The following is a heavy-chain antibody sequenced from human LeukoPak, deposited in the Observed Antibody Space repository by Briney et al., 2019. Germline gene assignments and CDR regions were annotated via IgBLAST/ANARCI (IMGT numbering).Heavy chain of an antibody. Sequence: GGSLRLSCETSGFTFSNYAMSWVRQAPGRGLEWVSGISYGDGGTYYADSVKGRFTISRDNSKNTLYLQMNSLRAEDTAVYYCAKDVRPITMIAGLDYWGQGTLVTVSS. V-gene: IGHV3-23*01. CDR3: AKDVRPITMIAGLDY. D-gene: IGHD3-22*01. CDR1: GFTFSNYA. CDR2: ISYGDGGT. J-gene: IGHJ4*02.